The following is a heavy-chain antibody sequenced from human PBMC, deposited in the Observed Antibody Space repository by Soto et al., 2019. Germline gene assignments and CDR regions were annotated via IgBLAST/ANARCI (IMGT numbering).Heavy chain of an antibody. CDR3: AKTPPRVTPYILRYFDY. J-gene: IGHJ4*02. CDR2: ISGSGGRT. V-gene: IGHV3-23*01. CDR1: GFTISSYA. Sequence: PGGSLRLSCAASGFTISSYARSWVRQAPGKGLEWVSVISGSGGRTYYADSVKGRFTISRDNSKNTLYLQMNSLRAEDTAVYYCAKTPPRVTPYILRYFDYWGQGTLVTVSS. D-gene: IGHD1-20*01.